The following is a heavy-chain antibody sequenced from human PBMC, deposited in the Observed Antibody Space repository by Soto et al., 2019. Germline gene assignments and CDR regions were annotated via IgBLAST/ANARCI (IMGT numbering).Heavy chain of an antibody. CDR3: AKDSRFYPYYDFDI. CDR2: ISWNSGSI. Sequence: GGSLRLSCAASGFTFDDYAMHWVRQAPGKGLEWVSGISWNSGSIGYADSVKGRFTISRDNAKNSLYLQMNSLRAEDTALYYCAKDSRFYPYYDFDIWGQGTMVTVSS. J-gene: IGHJ3*02. CDR1: GFTFDDYA. V-gene: IGHV3-9*01. D-gene: IGHD3-3*01.